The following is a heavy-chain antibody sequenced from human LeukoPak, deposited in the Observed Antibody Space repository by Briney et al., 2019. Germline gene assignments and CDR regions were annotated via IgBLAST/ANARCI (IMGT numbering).Heavy chain of an antibody. V-gene: IGHV4-59*08. D-gene: IGHD1-26*01. CDR1: GGSISSYC. J-gene: IGHJ4*02. CDR3: ARGSGSIYYFDY. Sequence: SETLSLTCTVSGGSISSYCWSWIRQPPGKGLEWIGYIYYSGSTNYNPPLKSRVTISVDTSKNQFSLKLSSLTAADTAVYYRARGSGSIYYFDYWGQGTLVTVSS. CDR2: IYYSGST.